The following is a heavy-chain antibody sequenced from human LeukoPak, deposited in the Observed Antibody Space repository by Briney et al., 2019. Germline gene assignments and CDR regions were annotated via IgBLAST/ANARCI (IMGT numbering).Heavy chain of an antibody. V-gene: IGHV2-5*02. CDR2: IYWDDDK. CDR3: ARENSSGYYSLAFDI. D-gene: IGHD3-22*01. CDR1: GFSLSTSGVG. J-gene: IGHJ3*02. Sequence: SGPTLVNPTQTLTLTCTFSGFSLSTSGVGVGWIRQPPGKALEWLALIYWDDDKRYSPSLKGRLTITKDTSKNQVVLTMTNMDPVDTATYYCARENSSGYYSLAFDIWGQGTMVTVSS.